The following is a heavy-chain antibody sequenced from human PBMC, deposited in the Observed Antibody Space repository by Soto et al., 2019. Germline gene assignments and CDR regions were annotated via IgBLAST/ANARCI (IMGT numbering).Heavy chain of an antibody. CDR2: ISAYNGNT. CDR1: GYTFTSYG. V-gene: IGHV1-18*01. Sequence: QVQLVQSGAEVKKPGGSVKVSCKASGYTFTSYGINWVRQAPGQGLEWMGWISAYNGNTNYAQKLQGRVTMTTDTSTSTAYMELRSLRSDDTAVYYCARDHTKHTVTTFDYYGMDVWGQGTTVTVSS. CDR3: ARDHTKHTVTTFDYYGMDV. D-gene: IGHD4-4*01. J-gene: IGHJ6*02.